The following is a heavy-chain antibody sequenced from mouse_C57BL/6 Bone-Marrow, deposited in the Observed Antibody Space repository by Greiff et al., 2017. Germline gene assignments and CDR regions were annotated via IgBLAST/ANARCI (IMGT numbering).Heavy chain of an antibody. D-gene: IGHD2-2*01. J-gene: IGHJ2*01. V-gene: IGHV5-9*01. CDR1: GFTFSSST. Sequence: VMLVESGGGLVKPGGSLKLSCAASGFTFSSSTMSWVRQTPEKRLAWVATISGGGGNTYYPDSVKGRFTISRDNAKNTLYLQMSSLRSEDTALYYCARLSTMVTYFDYWGQGTTLTVSS. CDR3: ARLSTMVTYFDY. CDR2: ISGGGGNT.